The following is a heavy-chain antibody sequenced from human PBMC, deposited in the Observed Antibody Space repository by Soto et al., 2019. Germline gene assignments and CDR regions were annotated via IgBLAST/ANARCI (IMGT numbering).Heavy chain of an antibody. CDR2: IYYSGST. Sequence: PSETLSLTCTLSGRSISRYYWSWIRQPPGQGLEWIGYIYYSGSTNYTPSLKSRVTISVDTSKNQFSLKLSSVTAADTAVYYCARATYYYGSGSYQFDYWGQGTLVTVPS. J-gene: IGHJ4*02. CDR1: GRSISRYY. CDR3: ARATYYYGSGSYQFDY. D-gene: IGHD3-10*01. V-gene: IGHV4-59*08.